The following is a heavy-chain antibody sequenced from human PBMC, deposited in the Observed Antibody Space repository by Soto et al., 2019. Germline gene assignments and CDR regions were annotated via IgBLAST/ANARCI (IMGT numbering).Heavy chain of an antibody. D-gene: IGHD1-26*01. Sequence: GGSLRLSCAASGFTLSGSAMHWVRQASGKGLEWVGRIRSKANSYATAYAASVKGRFTISRDDSKNTAYLQMNSLKTEDTAVYYCTARRNSGSYQSYYYYGMAVWGQGTTVTVSS. CDR3: TARRNSGSYQSYYYYGMAV. V-gene: IGHV3-73*01. CDR1: GFTLSGSA. J-gene: IGHJ6*02. CDR2: IRSKANSYAT.